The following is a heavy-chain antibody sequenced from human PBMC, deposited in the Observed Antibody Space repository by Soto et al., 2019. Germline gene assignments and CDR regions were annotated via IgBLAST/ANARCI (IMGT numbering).Heavy chain of an antibody. D-gene: IGHD4-17*01. CDR2: ISAYNGNT. J-gene: IGHJ4*02. CDR3: ARGAMRMTTASADYDY. Sequence: ASVKVSCKASGYTLTSYGISWVRQAPGQGLEWMGWISAYNGNTNYAQKLQGRVTMTTDTSTSTAYMELRSLRSDDTAVYYCARGAMRMTTASADYDYWGQGTLVTVSS. CDR1: GYTLTSYG. V-gene: IGHV1-18*01.